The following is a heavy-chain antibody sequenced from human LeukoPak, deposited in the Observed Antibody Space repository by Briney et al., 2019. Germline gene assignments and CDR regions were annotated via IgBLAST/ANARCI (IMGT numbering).Heavy chain of an antibody. CDR1: GFTFSSYA. CDR3: AKDLAPSTVETPFDY. Sequence: GGSLRLSCAASGFTFSSYAMHWVRQAPGKGLEWVAVISYDGSNKYYADSVKGRFTISRDNSKNTLYLQMNSLRAEDTAVYYCAKDLAPSTVETPFDYWGQGTLVTVSS. V-gene: IGHV3-30-3*01. J-gene: IGHJ4*02. D-gene: IGHD4-23*01. CDR2: ISYDGSNK.